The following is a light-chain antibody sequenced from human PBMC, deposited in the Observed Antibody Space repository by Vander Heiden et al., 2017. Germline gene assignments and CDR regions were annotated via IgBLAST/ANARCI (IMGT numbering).Light chain of an antibody. CDR1: QSVRSIH. CDR2: EAS. V-gene: IGKV3-20*01. CDR3: QHYDGSPFT. Sequence: EIVFTQSPGTLSLSPGERATLSCMASQSVRSIHLAWYQQKPGQTPRLLIYEASTRATGIPDRFSGSGSGTDFTLTISRLEPEDFAFYYCQHYDGSPFTFGPGTKVDI. J-gene: IGKJ3*01.